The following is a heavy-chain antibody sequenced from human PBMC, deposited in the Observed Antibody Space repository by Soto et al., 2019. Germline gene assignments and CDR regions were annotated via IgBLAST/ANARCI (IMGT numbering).Heavy chain of an antibody. CDR3: ARDTSLAVAGKYGMDV. Sequence: GGSLRLSCAASGFTFSSYGMHWVRQAPGKGLEWVSFISSSGSNKYYADSVKGRFTISRDNAKNSLYLQMNSLRAEDTAVYYCARDTSLAVAGKYGMDVWGKGPTVTVSS. D-gene: IGHD6-19*01. CDR1: GFTFSSYG. V-gene: IGHV3-21*01. CDR2: ISSSGSNK. J-gene: IGHJ6*04.